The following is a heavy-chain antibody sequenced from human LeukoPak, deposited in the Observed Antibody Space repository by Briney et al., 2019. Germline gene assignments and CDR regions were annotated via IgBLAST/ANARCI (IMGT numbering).Heavy chain of an antibody. D-gene: IGHD3-22*01. Sequence: ASLKDSCKHPGYTFIDAYMHWVREDPGQGLECLGCINLNSGGTHYVQKFQGRVSMTRDTSISTAYMELSSRRSDDTAVYYCTRGGDYEGPNYFDYWGQGTLVTVSS. CDR2: INLNSGGT. J-gene: IGHJ4*02. CDR1: GYTFIDAY. V-gene: IGHV1-2*02. CDR3: TRGGDYEGPNYFDY.